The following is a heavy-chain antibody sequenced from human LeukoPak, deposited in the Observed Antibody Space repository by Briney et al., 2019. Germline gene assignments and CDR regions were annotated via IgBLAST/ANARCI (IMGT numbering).Heavy chain of an antibody. J-gene: IGHJ3*01. Sequence: AGGSLRLSCAASGFTFSSYAMTWVGQAPGKGLEWGSAFSGSDDNTYYADSVKGRFNISRDNAKNSLYLEMNSLRAEDTAVYYCARESSGSRYGGSFDVWGQRTMVTVSS. V-gene: IGHV3-23*01. CDR3: ARESSGSRYGGSFDV. D-gene: IGHD6-19*01. CDR2: FSGSDDNT. CDR1: GFTFSSYA.